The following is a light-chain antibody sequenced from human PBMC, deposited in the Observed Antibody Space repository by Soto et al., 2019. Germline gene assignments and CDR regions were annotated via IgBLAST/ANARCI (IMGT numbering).Light chain of an antibody. CDR3: QQRYSTPQT. CDR2: GAS. Sequence: DIQMTQSPSSLSAPVGDRVTITCRASQSISSYLNWYQQKPGKAPKLLMYGASNLQSGVPSRISGGGFGTDFTLTISSLQPEDFATYYCQQRYSTPQTFGQGTKVDIK. V-gene: IGKV1-39*01. CDR1: QSISSY. J-gene: IGKJ2*01.